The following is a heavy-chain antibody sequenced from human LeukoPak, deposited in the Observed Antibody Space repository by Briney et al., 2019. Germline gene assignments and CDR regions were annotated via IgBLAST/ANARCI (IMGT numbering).Heavy chain of an antibody. CDR1: GGSISSGGYY. V-gene: IGHV4-61*08. J-gene: IGHJ1*01. D-gene: IGHD3-9*01. CDR3: ARAGEELRYFDWLAI. Sequence: PSETLSLTCTVSGGSISSGGYYWSWIRQHPGKGLEWIGYIYYSGSTNYNPSLKSRVTISVDTSKNQFSLKLSSVTAADTAVYYCARAGEELRYFDWLAIWGQGTLVTVSS. CDR2: IYYSGST.